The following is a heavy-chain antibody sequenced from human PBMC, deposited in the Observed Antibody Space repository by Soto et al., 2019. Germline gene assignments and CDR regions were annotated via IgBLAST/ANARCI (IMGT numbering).Heavy chain of an antibody. J-gene: IGHJ5*02. CDR2: VYYTGNT. V-gene: IGHV4-59*08. D-gene: IGHD6-6*01. Sequence: SETLSLTCTVSGGSISSYYWSWIRQPPGKGLEWIGYVYYTGNTNYNPSLKSRVTMSVDTSKNHFSLKLSSVTAADTAVYYCARRYSSSSIDPWGQGTLVTVSS. CDR3: ARRYSSSSIDP. CDR1: GGSISSYY.